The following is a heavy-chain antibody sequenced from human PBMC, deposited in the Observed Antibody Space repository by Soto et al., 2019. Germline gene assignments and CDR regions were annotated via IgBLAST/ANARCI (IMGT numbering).Heavy chain of an antibody. CDR1: GGSFSGYY. D-gene: IGHD5-12*01. V-gene: IGHV4-34*01. CDR3: ARDAFRRWLQLRNAFDI. Sequence: QVQLQQWGAGLLKPSETLSLTCAVYGGSFSGYYWSWIRQPPGKGLEWIGEINHSGSTNYNPSLKSRVTISVDTSKNQFSLKLSSVTAADTAVYYCARDAFRRWLQLRNAFDIWGQGTMVTDSS. J-gene: IGHJ3*02. CDR2: INHSGST.